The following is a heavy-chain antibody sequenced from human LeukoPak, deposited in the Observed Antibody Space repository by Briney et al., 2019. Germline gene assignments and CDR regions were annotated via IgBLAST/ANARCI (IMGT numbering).Heavy chain of an antibody. CDR3: ARGVVGAHYYGMDV. Sequence: ASVTVSCKASGYTFTSYGISWVRQAPGEGLERMGWISAYNGNTNYAQKLQGRVTMTTDTSTSTAYMELRSLRSDDTAVYYCARGVVGAHYYGMDVWGQGTTVTVSS. J-gene: IGHJ6*02. CDR1: GYTFTSYG. V-gene: IGHV1-18*01. D-gene: IGHD2-15*01. CDR2: ISAYNGNT.